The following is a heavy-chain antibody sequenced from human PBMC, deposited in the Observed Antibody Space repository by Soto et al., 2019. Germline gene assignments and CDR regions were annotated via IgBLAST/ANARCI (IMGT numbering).Heavy chain of an antibody. V-gene: IGHV3-48*02. CDR3: ARVRDQLPPYYYGMDV. CDR2: ISSSSSTI. J-gene: IGHJ6*02. CDR1: GFTFSSYS. D-gene: IGHD2-2*01. Sequence: GGSLRLSCAASGFTFSSYSMNWVRQAPGKGLECVSYISSSSSTIYYADSVKGRFTISRDNAKNSLYLQMNSLRDEDTAVYYCARVRDQLPPYYYGMDVWGQGTTVTVSS.